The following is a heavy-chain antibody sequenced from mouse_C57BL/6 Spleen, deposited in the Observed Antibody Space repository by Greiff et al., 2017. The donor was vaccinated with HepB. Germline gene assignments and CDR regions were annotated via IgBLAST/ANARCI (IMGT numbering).Heavy chain of an antibody. Sequence: EVQRVESEGGLVQPGSSMKLSCTASGFTFSDYYMAWVRQVPEKGLEWVANINYDGSSTYYLDSLKSRFIISRDNAKNILYLQMSSLKSEDTATYYCARDRAWLLRSGDYAMDYWGQGTSVTVSS. CDR2: INYDGSST. CDR3: ARDRAWLLRSGDYAMDY. V-gene: IGHV5-16*01. D-gene: IGHD1-1*01. J-gene: IGHJ4*01. CDR1: GFTFSDYY.